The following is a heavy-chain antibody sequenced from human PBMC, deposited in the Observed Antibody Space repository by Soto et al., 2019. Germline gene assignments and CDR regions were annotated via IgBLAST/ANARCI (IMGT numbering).Heavy chain of an antibody. CDR3: ARGDGDYYDGNGYLGRH. CDR1: GFTYSTYT. CDR2: ISYDGNNK. Sequence: GGSLRLSCAASGFTYSTYTMHWVRQAPDKGLEWVAVISYDGNNKFYADSVKGRFTISRDSTKQTLYLQMNSLRAEDTAVYYCARGDGDYYDGNGYLGRHWGQGTLVTVSS. J-gene: IGHJ4*02. V-gene: IGHV3-30-3*01. D-gene: IGHD3-22*01.